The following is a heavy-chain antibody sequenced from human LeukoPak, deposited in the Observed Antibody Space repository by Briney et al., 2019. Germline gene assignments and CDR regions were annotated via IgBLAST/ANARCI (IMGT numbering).Heavy chain of an antibody. CDR3: ARATDNWNYAPFDY. J-gene: IGHJ4*02. V-gene: IGHV1-69*05. CDR2: IIPIFGTA. CDR1: GGTFSSYA. D-gene: IGHD1-7*01. Sequence: SVKVSCKASGGTFSSYAISWVRQALGQGLEWMGGIIPIFGTANYAQKFQGRVTITTDESTSTAYMELSSLRSEDTAVYYCARATDNWNYAPFDYWGQGTLVTVSS.